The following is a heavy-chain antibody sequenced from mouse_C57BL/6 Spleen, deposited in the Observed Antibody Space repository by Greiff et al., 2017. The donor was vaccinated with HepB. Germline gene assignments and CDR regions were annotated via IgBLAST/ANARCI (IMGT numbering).Heavy chain of an antibody. CDR3: AYYYGSLWYFDV. Sequence: VQLQQSGAELARPGASVKLSCKASGYTFTSYGISWVKQRTGQGLEWIGEIYPRSGNTYYNEKFKGKATLTADKSSSTAYMELRSLTSEDSAVYFCAYYYGSLWYFDVWGTGTTGTVSS. D-gene: IGHD1-1*01. CDR1: GYTFTSYG. V-gene: IGHV1-81*01. CDR2: IYPRSGNT. J-gene: IGHJ1*03.